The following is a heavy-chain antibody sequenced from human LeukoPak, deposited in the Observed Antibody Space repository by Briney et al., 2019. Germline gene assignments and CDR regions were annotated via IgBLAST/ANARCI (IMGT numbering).Heavy chain of an antibody. CDR2: INHSGST. J-gene: IGHJ4*02. CDR3: ARGDDFWSGYSYYFDY. V-gene: IGHV4-34*01. D-gene: IGHD3-3*01. CDR1: GGSFSGYY. Sequence: PSETLSLTCAVYGGSFSGYYWSWIRQPPGKGLEWIGEINHSGSTNYNPSLKSRVTISVDTSKNQCSLKLSSVTAADTAVYYCARGDDFWSGYSYYFDYWGQGTLVTVSS.